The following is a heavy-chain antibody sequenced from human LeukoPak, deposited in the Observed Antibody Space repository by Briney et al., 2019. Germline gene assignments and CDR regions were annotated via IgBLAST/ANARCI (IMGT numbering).Heavy chain of an antibody. CDR2: INHSGST. V-gene: IGHV4-34*01. CDR3: ARVVIRGYSYGYNDY. D-gene: IGHD5-18*01. Sequence: PSETLSLTCAVYGGSFSGYYWSWIRQPPGKGLEWIGEINHSGSTNYNPSLKSRVTISVHTSKNQFSLKLSSVTAADTAVYYCARVVIRGYSYGYNDYWGRGTLVTVSS. J-gene: IGHJ4*02. CDR1: GGSFSGYY.